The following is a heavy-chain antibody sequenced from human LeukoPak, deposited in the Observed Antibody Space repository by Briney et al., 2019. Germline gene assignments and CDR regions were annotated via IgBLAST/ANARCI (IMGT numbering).Heavy chain of an antibody. CDR1: GGSFSGYY. J-gene: IGHJ4*02. D-gene: IGHD2-15*01. CDR2: INHSGST. V-gene: IGHV4-34*01. Sequence: SETLSLTCAVYGGSFSGYYWSWIRQPPGKGLEWIGEINHSGSTNYNPSLKSRVTISVDTSKNQFSLKLSSVTAADTAVYYCARVGCSGGSCYSGFDYWGQGTLVAVSS. CDR3: ARVGCSGGSCYSGFDY.